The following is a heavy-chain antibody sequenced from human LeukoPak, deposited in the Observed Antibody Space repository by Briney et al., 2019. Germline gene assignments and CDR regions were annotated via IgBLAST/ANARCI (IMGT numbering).Heavy chain of an antibody. V-gene: IGHV4-59*01. CDR1: GGSISSYY. D-gene: IGHD2-15*01. CDR2: IYYSEST. CDR3: ARSNVVAATDNWFDP. J-gene: IGHJ5*02. Sequence: SETLSLTCTVSGGSISSYYWSWIRQPPGKGLEWIGYIYYSESTNYNPSLESRVTISVDTSKNQFSLKLSSVTAADTAVYYCARSNVVAATDNWFDPWGQGTLVTVSS.